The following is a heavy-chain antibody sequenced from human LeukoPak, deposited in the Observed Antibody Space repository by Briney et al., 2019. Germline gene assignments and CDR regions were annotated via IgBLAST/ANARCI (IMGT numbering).Heavy chain of an antibody. V-gene: IGHV3-48*03. J-gene: IGHJ4*02. CDR3: ARLHSSSWTFDY. Sequence: GGSLRLSCAASGFTFSSYEMNWVRQAPGKGLEWVSYISSSGSTIYYADSVKGRFTISRDNAKNSLYLQMNSLRAEDTAVYYCARLHSSSWTFDYWGQGTLVTVSS. CDR2: ISSSGSTI. D-gene: IGHD6-13*01. CDR1: GFTFSSYE.